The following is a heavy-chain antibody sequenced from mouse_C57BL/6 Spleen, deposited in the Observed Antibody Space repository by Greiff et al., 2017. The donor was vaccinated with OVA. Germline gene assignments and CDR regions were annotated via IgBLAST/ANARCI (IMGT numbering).Heavy chain of an antibody. CDR3: ARSDYGSSYLLDY. J-gene: IGHJ2*01. D-gene: IGHD1-1*01. CDR1: GYTFTSYW. Sequence: QVQLQQPGAALVKPGASVKLSCKASGYTFTSYWMQWVKQRPGQGLEWIGEIDPSDSYTNYNQKFKGKATLTVDTSSSTAYMQLSSLTSEDSAVYYCARSDYGSSYLLDYWGQGTTLTVSS. CDR2: IDPSDSYT. V-gene: IGHV1-50*01.